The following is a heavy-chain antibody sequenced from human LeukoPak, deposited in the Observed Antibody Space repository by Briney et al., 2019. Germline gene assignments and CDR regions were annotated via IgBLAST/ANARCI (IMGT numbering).Heavy chain of an antibody. CDR3: AGENCTNGVCRFDY. Sequence: SVKVSSKASGAMVSSYAISWVGQAPGQGLEWLGRIIAIFGTANYAQKFQRRVTITTDESTSTAYMELSSLRSEDTAVYYCAGENCTNGVCRFDYWGQGTLVTVSS. D-gene: IGHD2-8*01. V-gene: IGHV1-69*05. CDR2: IIAIFGTA. CDR1: GAMVSSYA. J-gene: IGHJ4*02.